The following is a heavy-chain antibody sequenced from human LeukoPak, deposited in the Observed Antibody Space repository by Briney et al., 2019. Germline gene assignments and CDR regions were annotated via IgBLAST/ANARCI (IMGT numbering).Heavy chain of an antibody. CDR2: IYHSGST. J-gene: IGHJ6*03. V-gene: IGHV4-38-2*02. CDR1: GYSISSGYY. Sequence: SETLSLTCTVSGYSISSGYYWGWIRQPPGKGLEWIGSIYHSGSTYYNPSLKSRVTISVDTSKNQFSLKLSSVTAADTAVYYCASGLRRRNMDVWGKGTTVTVSS. CDR3: ASGLRRRNMDV.